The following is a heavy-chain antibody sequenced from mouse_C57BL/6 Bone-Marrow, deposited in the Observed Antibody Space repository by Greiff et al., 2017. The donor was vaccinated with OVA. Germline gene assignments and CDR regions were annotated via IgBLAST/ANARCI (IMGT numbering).Heavy chain of an antibody. CDR2: INPSNGGT. CDR1: GYTFTSYC. Sequence: QVQLQQPGTELVKPGASVKLSCKASGYTFTSYCMHWVKQRPGQGLEWIGNINPSNGGTNYNEKFKSKATLTVDKSSSTAYMQLSSLTSEDSAVYYCAYSNYRLYYFDYWGQGTTLTVSS. J-gene: IGHJ2*01. V-gene: IGHV1-53*01. D-gene: IGHD2-5*01. CDR3: AYSNYRLYYFDY.